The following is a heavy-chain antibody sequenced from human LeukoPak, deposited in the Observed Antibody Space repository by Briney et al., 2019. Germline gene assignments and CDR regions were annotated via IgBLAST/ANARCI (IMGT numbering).Heavy chain of an antibody. CDR2: IVVGSGNT. J-gene: IGHJ6*02. V-gene: IGHV1-58*02. CDR3: AADLRYSSSWSSYYYYGMDV. D-gene: IGHD6-13*01. Sequence: SVKVSCKASGFTFTSSAMQWVRQARGQRLEWIGWIVVGSGNTNYAQKFQERVAITRDMSTSTAYMELSSLRSEDTAVYYCAADLRYSSSWSSYYYYGMDVWGQGTTVTVSS. CDR1: GFTFTSSA.